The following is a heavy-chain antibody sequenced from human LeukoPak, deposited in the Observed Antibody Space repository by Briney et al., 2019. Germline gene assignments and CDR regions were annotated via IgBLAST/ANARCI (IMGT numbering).Heavy chain of an antibody. CDR3: ARQDYDYVWGSYRPFDY. D-gene: IGHD3-16*02. CDR2: IIPIFGTA. J-gene: IGHJ4*02. V-gene: IGHV1-69*05. Sequence: GASVKVSCKASGGTFSSYAISWVRQAPGQGLEWMGRIIPIFGTANYAQKLQGRVTITTDESTSTAYIELSSLRSEDTAVYYCARQDYDYVWGSYRPFDYWGQGTLVTVSS. CDR1: GGTFSSYA.